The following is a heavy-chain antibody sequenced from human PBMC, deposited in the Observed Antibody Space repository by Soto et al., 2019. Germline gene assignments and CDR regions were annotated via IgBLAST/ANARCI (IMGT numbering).Heavy chain of an antibody. J-gene: IGHJ4*02. CDR2: IYPGDSDT. D-gene: IGHD3-3*01. V-gene: IGHV5-51*01. CDR3: ARLIGTTFGVVISYFVY. Sequence: GESLKISCKGSGYSFTSYWIGWVRQMPGKGLEWMGIIYPGDSDTRYSPSFQGQVTISADKSISTAYLQWSSLKASDTAMYYCARLIGTTFGVVISYFVYWGQGTLVTVSS. CDR1: GYSFTSYW.